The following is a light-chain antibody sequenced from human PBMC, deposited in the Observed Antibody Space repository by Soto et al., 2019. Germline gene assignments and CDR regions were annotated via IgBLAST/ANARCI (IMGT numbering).Light chain of an antibody. CDR1: SSDIGNYDF. V-gene: IGLV2-14*01. CDR2: EVS. CDR3: SSYTPSTSFIL. J-gene: IGLJ2*01. Sequence: QSALTQPASVSGSPGQSITISCTGTSSDIGNYDFVSWYQQVPGTAPKAMIYEVSSRPSGVSNRFSGPKSGNTASLTISGLQAEDEAYYYCSSYTPSTSFILFGGGTKVTVL.